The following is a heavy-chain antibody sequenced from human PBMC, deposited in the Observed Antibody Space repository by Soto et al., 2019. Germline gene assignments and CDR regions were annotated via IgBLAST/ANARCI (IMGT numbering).Heavy chain of an antibody. CDR1: GFTFSSYA. V-gene: IGHV3-30-3*01. CDR3: ARDQHRYCSSTSCYMFDY. CDR2: ISYDGSNK. D-gene: IGHD2-2*02. Sequence: GESLKISCAASGFTFSSYAMHWVRQAPGKGLEWVAVISYDGSNKYYADSVKGRFTISRDNSKNTLYLQMNSLRAEDTAVYYCARDQHRYCSSTSCYMFDYWGQGTLVTVSS. J-gene: IGHJ4*02.